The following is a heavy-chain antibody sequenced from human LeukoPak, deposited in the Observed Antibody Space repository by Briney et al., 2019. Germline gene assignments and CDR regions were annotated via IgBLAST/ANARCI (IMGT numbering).Heavy chain of an antibody. CDR3: ARDPDYGDPY. Sequence: GGSLRLSCSPSGFSFSDFYMSWFRLSPEKGLECLAYITSSGTTTEYADSVKGRFTISRVNAKNSLYLQMDSLRPDDKASYDCARDPDYGDPYWGQGTAVTVSS. V-gene: IGHV3-11*01. CDR2: ITSSGTTT. D-gene: IGHD4/OR15-4a*01. CDR1: GFSFSDFY. J-gene: IGHJ4*02.